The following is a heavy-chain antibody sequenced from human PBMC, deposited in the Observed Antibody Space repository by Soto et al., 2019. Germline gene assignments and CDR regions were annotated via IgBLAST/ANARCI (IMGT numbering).Heavy chain of an antibody. CDR2: IYHGGTT. CDR1: GDSIASSYW. CDR3: ARYDFGIFDQ. Sequence: SETLSLTCVVSGDSIASSYWWSWVRQPPGKGLEWIGEIYHGGTTNYNPSLKSRVTILQDKSNNQFSLRLDSVTAADTAVYYCARYDFGIFDQRGQGTLVTVSS. J-gene: IGHJ4*02. D-gene: IGHD4-17*01. V-gene: IGHV4-4*02.